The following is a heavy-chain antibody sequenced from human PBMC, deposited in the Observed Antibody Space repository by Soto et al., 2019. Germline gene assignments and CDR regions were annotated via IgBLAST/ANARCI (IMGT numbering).Heavy chain of an antibody. CDR3: ARDRYPFDGGRWFDP. V-gene: IGHV3-48*02. CDR1: GFTFSSYS. CDR2: ISSSSSTI. D-gene: IGHD2-15*01. Sequence: PGGSLRLSCAASGFTFSSYSMNWVRQAPGKGLEWVSYISSSSSTIYYADSVKGRFTISRDNAKNSLYLQMNSLRDEDTAVYYCARDRYPFDGGRWFDPWGQGTLVTVSS. J-gene: IGHJ5*02.